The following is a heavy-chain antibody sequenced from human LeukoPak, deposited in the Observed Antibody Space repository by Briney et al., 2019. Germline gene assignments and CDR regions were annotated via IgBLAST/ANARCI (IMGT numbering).Heavy chain of an antibody. V-gene: IGHV3-23*01. Sequence: GGSLRLSCAASGFTFSRSSLSWVRQAPGQGLEWVSSMGGAGDIAHYAESVRGRFTISRDNSRNTLYLQMNSLRADDTAVYYCAKLKSALIVVGAWGQGIRVAVSS. D-gene: IGHD3-22*01. J-gene: IGHJ5*02. CDR1: GFTFSRSS. CDR2: MGGAGDIA. CDR3: AKLKSALIVVGA.